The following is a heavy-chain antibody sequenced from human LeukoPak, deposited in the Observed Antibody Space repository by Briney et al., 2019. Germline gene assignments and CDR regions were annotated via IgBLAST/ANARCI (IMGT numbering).Heavy chain of an antibody. CDR2: IRYDGSNK. CDR1: GFTFSNAW. J-gene: IGHJ4*02. D-gene: IGHD2-2*02. V-gene: IGHV3-30*02. Sequence: GGSLRLPCAASGFTFSNAWMSWVRQAPGKGLEWVAFIRYDGSNKYYADSVKGRFTISRDNSKNTLYLQMNSLRAEDTAVYYCAKDFRVVVPAAIRDFDYWGQGTLVTVSS. CDR3: AKDFRVVVPAAIRDFDY.